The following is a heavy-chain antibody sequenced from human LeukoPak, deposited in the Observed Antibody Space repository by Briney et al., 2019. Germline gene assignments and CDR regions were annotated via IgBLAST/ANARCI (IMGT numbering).Heavy chain of an antibody. J-gene: IGHJ6*03. V-gene: IGHV1-58*01. CDR2: IVVGSGNT. D-gene: IGHD1-1*01. CDR3: AAARRTGTTKGETYYYYMDV. Sequence: TSVKVSCKASGFTFTSSAVQWVRQARGQRLEWIGWIVVGSGNTNYAQKFQERVTITRDMSTSTAYMELSSLRSEDTAVYYCAAARRTGTTKGETYYYYMDVWGKGTTVTVSS. CDR1: GFTFTSSA.